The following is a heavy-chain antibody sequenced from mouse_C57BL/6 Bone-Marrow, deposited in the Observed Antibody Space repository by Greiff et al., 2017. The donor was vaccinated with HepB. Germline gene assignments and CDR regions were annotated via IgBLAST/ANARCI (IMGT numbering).Heavy chain of an antibody. V-gene: IGHV14-4*01. CDR1: GFNIKDDY. D-gene: IGHD1-1*01. Sequence: EVQGVESGAELVRPGASVKLSCTASGFNIKDDYMHWVKQRPEQGLEWIGWIDPENGDTEYASKFQGKATITADTSSNTAYLQLSSLTSEDTAVYYCTTYPIATVVATRAMDYWGQGTSVTVSS. CDR3: TTYPIATVVATRAMDY. J-gene: IGHJ4*01. CDR2: IDPENGDT.